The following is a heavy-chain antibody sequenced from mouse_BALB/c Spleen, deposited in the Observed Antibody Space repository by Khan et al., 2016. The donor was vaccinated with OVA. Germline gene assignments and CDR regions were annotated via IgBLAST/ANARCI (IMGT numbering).Heavy chain of an antibody. CDR2: INTYTGEP. CDR1: GYTFTNYG. V-gene: IGHV9-3-1*01. CDR3: ARPPYLSEVMGY. J-gene: IGHJ4*01. D-gene: IGHD2-10*01. Sequence: QVQLQQSGPELKKPGETVKISCKASGYTFTNYGMNWVKQAPGRGLKWMGWINTYTGEPTYADDFKGRFVFSLETSASTAYLQINNLKNEDTATYFCARPPYLSEVMGYWGQGTSVTVSS.